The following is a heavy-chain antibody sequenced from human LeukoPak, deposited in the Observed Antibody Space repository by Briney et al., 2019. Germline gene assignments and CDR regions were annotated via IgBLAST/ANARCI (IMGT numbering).Heavy chain of an antibody. J-gene: IGHJ4*02. V-gene: IGHV4-34*01. Sequence: PSETLSLTCAAYGGSFSGYYWSWIRQPPGKGLEWIGEINHSGSTNYNPSLKSRVTISVDTSKNQFSLKLSSVTAADTAVYYCARERKGSRVFDYWGQGTLVTVSS. CDR1: GGSFSGYY. CDR3: ARERKGSRVFDY. D-gene: IGHD1-1*01. CDR2: INHSGST.